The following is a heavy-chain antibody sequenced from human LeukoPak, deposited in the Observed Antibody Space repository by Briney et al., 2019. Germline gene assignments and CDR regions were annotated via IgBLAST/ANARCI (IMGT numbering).Heavy chain of an antibody. CDR2: INPNSGGT. D-gene: IGHD5-18*01. V-gene: IGHV1-2*02. CDR3: AREMDTARGGHY. J-gene: IGHJ4*02. Sequence: ASVKVSCKASGYTFTGYYMHWVRQAPGQGLEWMGWINPNSGGTNYAQKFQGRVTMTRDTSISTAYMELSRLRSDDTAVYYCAREMDTARGGHYWGQGTLVTVSS. CDR1: GYTFTGYY.